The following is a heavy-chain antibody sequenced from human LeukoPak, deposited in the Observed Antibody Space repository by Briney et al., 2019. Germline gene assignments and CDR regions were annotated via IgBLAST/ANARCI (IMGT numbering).Heavy chain of an antibody. CDR3: ARRPRAAAGTGLFGY. V-gene: IGHV4-39*01. CDR1: GGSISSSSYC. Sequence: SETLSLTCTVSGGSISSSSYCWGWIRQPPGKWLEWVGSIYYSGSTYYNPSLKSRVTISVDTSKNQFSLKLSSVTAADTAVYYCARRPRAAAGTGLFGYWGQGTLVTVSS. J-gene: IGHJ4*02. D-gene: IGHD6-13*01. CDR2: IYYSGST.